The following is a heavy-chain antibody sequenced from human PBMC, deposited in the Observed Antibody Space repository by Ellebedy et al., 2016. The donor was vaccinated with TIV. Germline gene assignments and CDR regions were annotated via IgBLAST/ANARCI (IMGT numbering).Heavy chain of an antibody. CDR1: GFTFTRSA. Sequence: SVKVSXXASGFTFTRSAVQWVRQARGQRLEWIGWIVAGSGNTNYAQKFQERVTITRDMSTRTAYMELSSLRSEDTAVYYCAADNDFYSGHYAFDYWGQGTLVTVSS. CDR2: IVAGSGNT. CDR3: AADNDFYSGHYAFDY. J-gene: IGHJ4*02. V-gene: IGHV1-58*01. D-gene: IGHD3-3*01.